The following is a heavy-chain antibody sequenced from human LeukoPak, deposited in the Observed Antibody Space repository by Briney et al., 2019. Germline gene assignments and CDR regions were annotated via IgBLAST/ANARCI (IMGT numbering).Heavy chain of an antibody. CDR1: GGSTSSYY. D-gene: IGHD6-6*01. CDR2: IYYSGST. J-gene: IGHJ3*02. V-gene: IGHV4-59*01. CDR3: ARGSSSSDPGAFDI. Sequence: PSETLSLTCTVSGGSTSSYYWSWIRQPPGKGLEWIGYIYYSGSTNYNPSLKSRVTISVDTSKNQFSLKLSSVTAADTAVYYCARGSSSSDPGAFDIWGQGTMVTVSS.